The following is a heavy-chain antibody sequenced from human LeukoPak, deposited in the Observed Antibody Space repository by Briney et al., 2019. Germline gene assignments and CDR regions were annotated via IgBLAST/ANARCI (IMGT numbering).Heavy chain of an antibody. J-gene: IGHJ4*02. CDR1: GGTFSSYA. CDR3: ARAFLIAAAGYYFDY. V-gene: IGHV1-69*04. Sequence: GSSVNVSCKASGGTFSSYAISSVRQAPGQGREWMGRIIPILGIANYAQKFQGRVTITSDKSTSTAYMELSSLRSEDTAVYYCARAFLIAAAGYYFDYWGQGTLVTVSS. D-gene: IGHD6-13*01. CDR2: IIPILGIA.